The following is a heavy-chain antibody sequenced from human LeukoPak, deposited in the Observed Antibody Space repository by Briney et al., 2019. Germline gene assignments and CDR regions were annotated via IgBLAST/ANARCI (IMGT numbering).Heavy chain of an antibody. V-gene: IGHV3-21*01. D-gene: IGHD5-24*01. J-gene: IGHJ5*02. CDR1: GFTFSSYS. Sequence: GGSLRLSCAASGFTFSSYSMNWVRQAPGKGLEWVSSISSSSSYIYYADSVKGRFTISRDNAKNSLYLQINSLRAEDTAVYYCAREMATPNWFDPWGQGTLVTVSS. CDR3: AREMATPNWFDP. CDR2: ISSSSSYI.